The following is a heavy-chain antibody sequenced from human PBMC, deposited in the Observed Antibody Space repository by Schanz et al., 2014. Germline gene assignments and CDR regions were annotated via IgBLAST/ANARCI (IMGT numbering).Heavy chain of an antibody. CDR1: GFTFGDYA. CDR2: INTGVNT. D-gene: IGHD6-13*01. CDR3: ARGLIAAAGGAFDY. Sequence: EVQLLESGGGLVQPGGSLRLSCAASGFTFGDYAMTWVRQAPGKGLEWVSAINTGVNTYYADSVRGRFTMSRDNSKNTLYVQMNSLRAGDAAVYYCARGLIAAAGGAFDYWGQGTLVAVSS. J-gene: IGHJ4*02. V-gene: IGHV3-23*01.